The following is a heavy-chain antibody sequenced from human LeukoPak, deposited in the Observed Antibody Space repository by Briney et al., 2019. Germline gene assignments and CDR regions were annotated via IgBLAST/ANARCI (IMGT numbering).Heavy chain of an antibody. D-gene: IGHD3-9*01. Sequence: GGSLRLSCAASGFTFSSYAMSWVRQAPGKGLEWVSAISGSGGSTYYADSVKGRFTISRYNSKNTLYLQMNSLRAEDTAVYYCAKGQYYDILTGYQNWGQGTLVTVSS. J-gene: IGHJ4*02. CDR1: GFTFSSYA. CDR2: ISGSGGST. V-gene: IGHV3-23*01. CDR3: AKGQYYDILTGYQN.